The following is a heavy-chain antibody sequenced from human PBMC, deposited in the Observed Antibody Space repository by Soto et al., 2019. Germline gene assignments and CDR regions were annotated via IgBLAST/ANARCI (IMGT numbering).Heavy chain of an antibody. V-gene: IGHV3-48*02. Sequence: EVQLVESGGDLVQREGSLRLSCVASGFTFSVYSMNWVRQAPGKGLEWFSYITSDTKTIKYADSVKGRFTISRDNAKNSGYLQRNSLRDEDTAVYYCARSVEGHFDYWGQGTVVTVSS. CDR1: GFTFSVYS. CDR3: ARSVEGHFDY. D-gene: IGHD6-19*01. CDR2: ITSDTKTI. J-gene: IGHJ4*02.